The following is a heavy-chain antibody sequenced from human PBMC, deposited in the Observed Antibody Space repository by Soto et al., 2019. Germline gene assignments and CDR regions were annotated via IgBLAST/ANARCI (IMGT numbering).Heavy chain of an antibody. J-gene: IGHJ4*02. CDR3: AKGHCYDSSGYYSV. CDR1: GFTFSSYA. D-gene: IGHD3-22*01. V-gene: IGHV3-23*01. Sequence: PGGSLRLSCSASGFTFSSYAMRWVRQAPGKGLEWVSAISGSGGSTYYADSVKGRFTISRDNSKNTLYLQMNSLRAEDTAVYYYAKGHCYDSSGYYSVWGPGTLVTVCS. CDR2: ISGSGGST.